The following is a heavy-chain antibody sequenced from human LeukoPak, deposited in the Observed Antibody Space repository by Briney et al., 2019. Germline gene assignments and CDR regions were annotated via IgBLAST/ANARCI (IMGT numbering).Heavy chain of an antibody. Sequence: GGSLRLSCTASGFTFGDYVMNWVRQAPGKGLEWVGFIRSKADGGTTEYAASVKGRFTISRDDSKSIAYLQINILKTEDTAVYYCSRGYYYGSGTPVWFDPWGQGTLVTVSS. D-gene: IGHD3-10*01. J-gene: IGHJ5*02. V-gene: IGHV3-49*04. CDR3: SRGYYYGSGTPVWFDP. CDR1: GFTFGDYV. CDR2: IRSKADGGTT.